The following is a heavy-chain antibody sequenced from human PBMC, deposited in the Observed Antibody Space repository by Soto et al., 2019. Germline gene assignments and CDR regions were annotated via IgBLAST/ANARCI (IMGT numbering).Heavy chain of an antibody. D-gene: IGHD3-9*01. J-gene: IGHJ4*02. CDR2: ISSSSSTI. V-gene: IGHV3-48*01. CDR1: GFTFSSYS. CDR3: AVSILTGYATFDY. Sequence: EVQLVESGGGLVQPGGSLRLSCAASGFTFSSYSMNWVRQAPGKGLEWVSYISSSSSTIYYADSVKGRFTISRDNAKNSLNLQLHSLRAADTAVYYCAVSILTGYATFDYWGQGTLVTVSS.